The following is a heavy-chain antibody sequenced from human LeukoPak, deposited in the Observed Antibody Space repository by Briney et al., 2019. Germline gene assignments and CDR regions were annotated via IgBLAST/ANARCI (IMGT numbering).Heavy chain of an antibody. J-gene: IGHJ4*02. Sequence: AAVTVSCKASGYTFTSYGISWVRQAPGQGLESMGWISAYNGNTNYAQKLQGRVTMTTDTSTSTAYMELRSLRSDDTAVYYCARAVPPSRYSSSWYFDYWGQGTLVTVSS. CDR2: ISAYNGNT. CDR1: GYTFTSYG. V-gene: IGHV1-18*01. D-gene: IGHD6-13*01. CDR3: ARAVPPSRYSSSWYFDY.